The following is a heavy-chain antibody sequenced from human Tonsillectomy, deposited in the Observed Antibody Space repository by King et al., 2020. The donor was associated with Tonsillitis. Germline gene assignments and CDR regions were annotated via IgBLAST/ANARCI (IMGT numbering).Heavy chain of an antibody. V-gene: IGHV4-59*01. Sequence: VQLQESGPGLVRPSETLSLTCTVSGGSISSYYWSWIRQPPGKGLEWIGYIYYSGSTNYNPSLKSRVIISVDTSKNQFSLKLRSVTAADTAVYYCARVFYKSWFDPWGQGMLVTVSS. CDR2: IYYSGST. CDR1: GGSISSYY. D-gene: IGHD5-24*01. CDR3: ARVFYKSWFDP. J-gene: IGHJ5*02.